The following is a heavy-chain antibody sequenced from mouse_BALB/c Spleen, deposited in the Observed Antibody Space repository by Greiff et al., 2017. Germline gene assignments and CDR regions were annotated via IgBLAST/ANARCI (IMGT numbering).Heavy chain of an antibody. CDR1: GYTFPSYF. D-gene: IGHD2-14*01. J-gene: IGHJ4*01. CDR2: INPSNGGT. Sequence: QLQQSGAELVKPGASVKLSCKASGYTFPSYFMYWVKQRPGQGLEWIGEINPSNGGTNFNEKFKSKATLTVDKSSSTAYMQLSSLTSEDSAVYYCTRYYRYDLYAMDYWGQGTSVTVSS. V-gene: IGHV1S81*02. CDR3: TRYYRYDLYAMDY.